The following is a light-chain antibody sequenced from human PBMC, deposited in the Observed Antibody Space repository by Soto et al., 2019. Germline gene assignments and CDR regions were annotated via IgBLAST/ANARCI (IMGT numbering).Light chain of an antibody. CDR3: EQYNNWPIT. Sequence: EIVLTQSPATLSLSPGERATLSCRASQYIGSNLAWYQQKPGQAPRLLIYGASTRATGIPARFSGSGSGTEFTLTISSLQSEDFAVYYCEQYNNWPITFGQGTRLEIK. V-gene: IGKV3-15*01. J-gene: IGKJ5*01. CDR1: QYIGSN. CDR2: GAS.